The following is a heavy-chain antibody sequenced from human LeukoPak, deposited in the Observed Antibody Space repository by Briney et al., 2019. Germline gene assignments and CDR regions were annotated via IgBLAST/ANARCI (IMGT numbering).Heavy chain of an antibody. CDR3: AREHIATSGNNWFDP. V-gene: IGHV3-30*04. D-gene: IGHD6-13*01. Sequence: XASGFTFXSYAMHWVRQAPGKGLEWVAXISYDGNNKYYGDSVKGRFTISRDNSKNTLYLQMNILRAEDTAMYSCAREHIATSGNNWFDPWGQGTLVTVSS. CDR1: GFTFXSYA. CDR2: ISYDGNNK. J-gene: IGHJ5*02.